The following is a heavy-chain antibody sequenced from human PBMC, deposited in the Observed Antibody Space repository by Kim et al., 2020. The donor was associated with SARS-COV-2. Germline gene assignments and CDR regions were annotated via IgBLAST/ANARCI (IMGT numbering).Heavy chain of an antibody. J-gene: IGHJ4*02. D-gene: IGHD6-6*01. CDR3: ARDLSSSSDYFDY. Sequence: AQKCQGRVTITADEATSTAYMELSSLRSEDTAVYYCARDLSSSSDYFDYWGQGTLVTVSS. V-gene: IGHV1-69*01.